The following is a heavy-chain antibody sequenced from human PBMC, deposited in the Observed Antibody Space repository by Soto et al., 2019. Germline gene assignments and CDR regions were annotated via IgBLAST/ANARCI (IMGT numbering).Heavy chain of an antibody. V-gene: IGHV1-2*04. Sequence: QVQLVQSGAEVKKPGASVKVSCKASGYTFTGYYMHWVRQAPGQGLEWMGWINPNSGGTNYAQKFQGWVTMTRDTSINTAYMELSRLRSDDTAVYYCARDCGSNNYYYYGMDLWGQGTTVTVSS. D-gene: IGHD2-21*01. CDR1: GYTFTGYY. J-gene: IGHJ6*02. CDR2: INPNSGGT. CDR3: ARDCGSNNYYYYGMDL.